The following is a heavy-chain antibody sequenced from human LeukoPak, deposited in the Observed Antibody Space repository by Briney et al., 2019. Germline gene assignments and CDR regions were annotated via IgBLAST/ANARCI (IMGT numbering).Heavy chain of an antibody. V-gene: IGHV3-21*06. CDR2: ITSSSSYI. CDR3: ARAAGELLPFDYFDY. CDR1: GFTFGRYS. J-gene: IGHJ4*02. Sequence: GGSLRLSCAASGFTFGRYSMNWVRQAPGKGLEWVSSITSSSSYIYYADSVKGRFTISRDNVKNSLYLQMHILRAEDTAVYYCARAAGELLPFDYFDYWGQGTLVTVSS. D-gene: IGHD3-10*01.